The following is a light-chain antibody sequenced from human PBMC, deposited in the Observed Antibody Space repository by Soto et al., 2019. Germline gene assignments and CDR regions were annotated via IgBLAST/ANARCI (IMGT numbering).Light chain of an antibody. CDR2: DAS. Sequence: EIVLTQSPATLSLSPGERATLSCRASQSVSTYLAWYQQKPGQAPRLLIYDASNRATGIPARFIGSGSGTDYSLIISSLEHEDVVVYYCQQRRNWPPLTFGGGTKVEIK. J-gene: IGKJ4*01. V-gene: IGKV3-11*01. CDR3: QQRRNWPPLT. CDR1: QSVSTY.